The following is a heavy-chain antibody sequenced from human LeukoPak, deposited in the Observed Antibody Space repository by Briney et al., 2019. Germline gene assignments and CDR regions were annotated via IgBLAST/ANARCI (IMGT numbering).Heavy chain of an antibody. Sequence: GGSLRLSCAASGFTFSSYGMHWVRQAPGKGLEWVAVIWYDGSNKYYADSVKGRFTISRDNAKNSLYLQMNSLRAEDTAVYYCARVSEPLVIQSLSFDYWGQGTLVTVSS. J-gene: IGHJ4*02. CDR1: GFTFSSYG. D-gene: IGHD1-14*01. V-gene: IGHV3-33*01. CDR3: ARVSEPLVIQSLSFDY. CDR2: IWYDGSNK.